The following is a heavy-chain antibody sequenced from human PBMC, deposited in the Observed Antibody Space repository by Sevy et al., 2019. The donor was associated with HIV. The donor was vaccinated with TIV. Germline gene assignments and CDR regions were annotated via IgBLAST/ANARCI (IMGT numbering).Heavy chain of an antibody. CDR2: ISWNSRNI. J-gene: IGHJ6*02. D-gene: IGHD2-21*01. CDR1: GFPFNDHA. CDR3: GKAINRGCDGVNCYSYYYYFYGLDV. Sequence: GGSLRLSCAASGFPFNDHAMHWVRQVPGKGLEWVSGISWNSRNIGYADSVKGRCTISRDNARHFVYLEMNSLRPEDTAFYYCGKAINRGCDGVNCYSYYYYFYGLDVWGQGTTVTVSS. V-gene: IGHV3-9*01.